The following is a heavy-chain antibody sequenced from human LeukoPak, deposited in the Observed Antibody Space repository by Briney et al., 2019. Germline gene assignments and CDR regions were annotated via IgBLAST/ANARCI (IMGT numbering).Heavy chain of an antibody. CDR2: IYSGGST. Sequence: PGGSLRLSCAASGFTVSSNYMSWVRQAPGKGLEWVSVIYSGGSTYYADSVKGRFTISRDNSKNTLYLQMNSLRAEDTAAYYCARSSYSSGLPFDYWGQGTLVTVSS. V-gene: IGHV3-53*01. J-gene: IGHJ4*02. CDR3: ARSSYSSGLPFDY. D-gene: IGHD6-19*01. CDR1: GFTVSSNY.